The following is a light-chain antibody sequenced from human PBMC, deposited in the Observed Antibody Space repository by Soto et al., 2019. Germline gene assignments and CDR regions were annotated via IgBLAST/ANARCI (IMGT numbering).Light chain of an antibody. V-gene: IGKV4-1*01. CDR2: WAS. J-gene: IGKJ1*01. CDR3: QQYFSTPRT. CDR1: QSILYTSTNQNY. Sequence: DVVLTQSPESLAVSLGERAAINCKSSQSILYTSTNQNYLAWYQHKVGQPPKLLISWASTRESGVPDRFSGSGSGADFTLTISSLQAEDVASYFCQQYFSTPRTFGQGTRVEV.